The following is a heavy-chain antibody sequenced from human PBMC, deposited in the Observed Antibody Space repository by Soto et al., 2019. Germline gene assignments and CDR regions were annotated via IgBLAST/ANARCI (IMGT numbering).Heavy chain of an antibody. Sequence: QVQLVDSGGGVVQPGRSLRLSCAASGFTFSNYGMHWVRQAPGKGLEWVAVISYDGSKKYYADSVNGRFTISRDNSENTLYLHMNSLRHEDTAVYYCAKGPLLPYYFDYWGQGTLVIVSS. CDR1: GFTFSNYG. CDR3: AKGPLLPYYFDY. D-gene: IGHD1-26*01. V-gene: IGHV3-30*18. CDR2: ISYDGSKK. J-gene: IGHJ4*02.